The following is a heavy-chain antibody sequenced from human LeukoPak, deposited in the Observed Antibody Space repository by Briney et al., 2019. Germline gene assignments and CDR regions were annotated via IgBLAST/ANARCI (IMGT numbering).Heavy chain of an antibody. CDR2: TRNKANSYTT. CDR1: GFTFSDHY. D-gene: IGHD5-12*01. Sequence: GSLRLSCAASGFTFSDHYMDWVRQAPGKGLEWVGRTRNKANSYTTEYAASVKGRFTISRDDSKNSLYLQMNSLKTEDTAVYYCARAREGLRFDYYYYYYMDVWGKGTTVTVSS. V-gene: IGHV3-72*01. CDR3: ARAREGLRFDYYYYYYMDV. J-gene: IGHJ6*03.